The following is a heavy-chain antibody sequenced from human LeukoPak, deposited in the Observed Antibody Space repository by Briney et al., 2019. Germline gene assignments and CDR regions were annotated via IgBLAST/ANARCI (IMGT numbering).Heavy chain of an antibody. V-gene: IGHV4-30-4*01. J-gene: IGHJ6*02. CDR2: IFYRGST. CDR1: GVSISGSDYS. CDR3: ARERSRVGHYYYGMDV. D-gene: IGHD2-2*01. Sequence: PSQTLSLTRTVSGVSISGSDYSWSWIRQPPGKGLEWIGYIFYRGSTYYNPSLKSRVTISVDTSKNQFSLRLSSVTAADTAVYFCARERSRVGHYYYGMDVWGQGTTVTVSS.